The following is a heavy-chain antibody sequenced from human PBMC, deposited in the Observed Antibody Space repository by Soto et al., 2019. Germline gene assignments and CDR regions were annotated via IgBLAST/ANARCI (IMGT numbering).Heavy chain of an antibody. J-gene: IGHJ4*02. Sequence: SETLSLTCTVSGGSISSGGYYWSWIRQHPGKGLEWIGYIYYSGSTYYNPSLKSRVTISVDTSKNQFSLKLSSVTAADTAVYYCARGGVVVINAFDYCGQGTLATVSS. CDR3: ARGGVVVINAFDY. CDR2: IYYSGST. D-gene: IGHD3-22*01. CDR1: GGSISSGGYY. V-gene: IGHV4-31*03.